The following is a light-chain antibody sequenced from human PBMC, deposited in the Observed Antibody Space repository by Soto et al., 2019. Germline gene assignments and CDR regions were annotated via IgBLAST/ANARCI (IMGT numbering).Light chain of an antibody. CDR3: QQYGSSPRT. CDR1: QSVTSNY. CDR2: GAS. Sequence: EIVLTQSPGTLSLSPGERATLSCRASQSVTSNYLAWYQQKPGQAPSRLIYGASSRATDISARFSGSGSGTDFTLTISRLEPDDFAVYYCQQYGSSPRTFGQGTKVEIK. J-gene: IGKJ1*01. V-gene: IGKV3-20*01.